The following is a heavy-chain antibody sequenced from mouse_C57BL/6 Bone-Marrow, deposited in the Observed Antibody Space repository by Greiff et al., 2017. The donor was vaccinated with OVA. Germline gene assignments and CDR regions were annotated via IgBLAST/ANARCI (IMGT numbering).Heavy chain of an antibody. CDR2: ISSGGSYT. V-gene: IGHV5-6*01. CDR3: ARNDEGTWFAY. Sequence: DVQLVESGGDLVKPGGSLKLSCAASGFTFSSYGMSWVRQTPDKRLEWVATISSGGSYTYYPDSVKGRFTISRDNAKNTLYLQMSSLKSEDTAMYYCARNDEGTWFAYWGQGTLVTVSA. CDR1: GFTFSSYG. D-gene: IGHD2-12*01. J-gene: IGHJ3*01.